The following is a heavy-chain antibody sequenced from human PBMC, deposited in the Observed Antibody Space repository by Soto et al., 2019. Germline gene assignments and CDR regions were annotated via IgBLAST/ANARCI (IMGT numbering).Heavy chain of an antibody. J-gene: IGHJ6*02. CDR3: SEGTYYYGMDV. Sequence: SETLSLTCAVYGGSFSGYYWSWIRQPPGKGLEWIGEINHSGSTNYNPSLKSRVTISVDTSKNQFSLKLSSVTAADTAVYYCSEGTYYYGMDVWGQGTTVTVSS. CDR1: GGSFSGYY. V-gene: IGHV4-34*01. D-gene: IGHD1-1*01. CDR2: INHSGST.